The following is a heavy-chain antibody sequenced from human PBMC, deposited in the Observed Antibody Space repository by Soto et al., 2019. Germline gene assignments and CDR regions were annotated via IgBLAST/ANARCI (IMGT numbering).Heavy chain of an antibody. V-gene: IGHV1-8*01. CDR3: ARGHSCSGGSCYGVFDY. D-gene: IGHD2-15*01. J-gene: IGHJ4*02. CDR1: GYTFTSYD. CDR2: MNPNSGNT. Sequence: QVQLVQSGAEVKKPGASVKVSCKASGYTFTSYDINWVRQATGQGLEWMGWMNPNSGNTGYARKFQGRVTMTRNTSISTAYMELSSLRSEDTAVYYCARGHSCSGGSCYGVFDYWGQGTLVTVSS.